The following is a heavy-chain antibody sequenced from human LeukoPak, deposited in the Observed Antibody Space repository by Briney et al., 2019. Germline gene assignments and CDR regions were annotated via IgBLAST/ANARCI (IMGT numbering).Heavy chain of an antibody. Sequence: SETLSLTCTVSGGSVGSYYWGWIRQFPGKGLDFIGFTYHTATSNYNPSLKSRVSMSIDMSKNALYLNLSSVTAADTAIYYCARHSSGFYSPFFDYWGRGALVTVSS. J-gene: IGHJ4*02. D-gene: IGHD3-22*01. CDR2: TYHTATS. CDR1: GGSVGSYY. V-gene: IGHV4-59*08. CDR3: ARHSSGFYSPFFDY.